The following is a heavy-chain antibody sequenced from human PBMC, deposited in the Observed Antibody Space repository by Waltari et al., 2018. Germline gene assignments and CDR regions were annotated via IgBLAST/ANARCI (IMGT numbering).Heavy chain of an antibody. CDR1: GDSVSSNRGA. CDR3: ARGRDSAFDY. Sequence: QVQLQQSGPGLVTPSQTLSLPCPTSGDSVSSNRGAWNWIRQSPSRGLEWLGRTFYRSKWYYDYAISVKSRITINADTSKNQFFLQLNSVTPEDTAVYYCARGRDSAFDYWGQGTLVTVSS. V-gene: IGHV6-1*01. D-gene: IGHD3-10*01. J-gene: IGHJ4*02. CDR2: TFYRSKWYY.